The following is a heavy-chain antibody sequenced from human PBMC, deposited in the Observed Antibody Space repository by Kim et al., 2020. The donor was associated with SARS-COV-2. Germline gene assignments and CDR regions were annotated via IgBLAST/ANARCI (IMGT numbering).Heavy chain of an antibody. CDR1: GGSISSSSYY. CDR2: IYYSGST. V-gene: IGHV4-39*01. CDR3: ARLINGRQQQLVRDY. Sequence: SETLSLTCTVSGGSISSSSYYWGWIRQPPGKGLEWIGSIYYSGSTYYNPSLKSRVTISVDTSKNQFSLKLSSVTAADTAVYYCARLINGRQQQLVRDYWGQGTLVTVSS. D-gene: IGHD6-13*01. J-gene: IGHJ4*02.